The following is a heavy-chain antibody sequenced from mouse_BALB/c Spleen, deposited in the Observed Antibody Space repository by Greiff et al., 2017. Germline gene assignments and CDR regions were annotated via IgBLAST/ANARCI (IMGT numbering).Heavy chain of an antibody. D-gene: IGHD2-3*01. CDR2: ISSGGST. J-gene: IGHJ3*01. V-gene: IGHV5-6-5*01. Sequence: EVQLMESGGGLVKPGGSLKLSCAASGFTFSSYAMSWVRQTPEKRLEWVASISSGGSTYYPDSVKGRFTISRDNARNILYLQMSSLRSEDTAMYYCAVYDGYYWFAYWGQGTLVTVSA. CDR1: GFTFSSYA. CDR3: AVYDGYYWFAY.